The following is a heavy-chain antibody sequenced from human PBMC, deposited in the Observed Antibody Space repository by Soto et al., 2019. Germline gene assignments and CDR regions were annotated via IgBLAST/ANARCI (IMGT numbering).Heavy chain of an antibody. Sequence: PGGSMRLSSATSEFSFDNYAIAWVRQDPGKGLEWVSLISGSASATHYADSVKGRFTISRDNSKRTVYLQLNSLRAEDTAVYYCAKGIANTVFGVDTLFDFWGRGPLVTVSS. J-gene: IGHJ4*02. CDR2: ISGSASAT. CDR1: EFSFDNYA. V-gene: IGHV3-23*01. CDR3: AKGIANTVFGVDTLFDF. D-gene: IGHD3-3*01.